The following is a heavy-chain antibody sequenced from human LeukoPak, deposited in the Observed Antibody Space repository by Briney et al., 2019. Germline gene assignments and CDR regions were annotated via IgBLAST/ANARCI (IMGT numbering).Heavy chain of an antibody. D-gene: IGHD3-22*01. V-gene: IGHV3-23*01. CDR2: ISGSGGST. CDR1: GFTFSSYA. CDR3: AKVYDSSGYLFDY. Sequence: GGSLRLSCAACGFTFSSYAMSWVRQAPGKGLEWVSAISGSGGSTYYADSVKGRFTISRDNSKNTLYLQMNSLRAEDTAVYYCAKVYDSSGYLFDYWGQGTLVTVSS. J-gene: IGHJ4*02.